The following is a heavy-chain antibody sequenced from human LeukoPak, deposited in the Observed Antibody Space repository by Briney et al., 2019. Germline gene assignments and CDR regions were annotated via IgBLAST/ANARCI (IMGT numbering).Heavy chain of an antibody. CDR1: GYTFTSYD. CDR2: MNPNSGNT. Sequence: ASVKVSCKASGYTFTSYDINWVRQATGQGLEWMGWMNPNSGNTGYAQKFQGRVTTTRNTSISTAYMELSSLRSEDTAVYYCARGYGDDNWFDPWGQGTLVTVSS. CDR3: ARGYGDDNWFDP. V-gene: IGHV1-8*01. D-gene: IGHD4-17*01. J-gene: IGHJ5*02.